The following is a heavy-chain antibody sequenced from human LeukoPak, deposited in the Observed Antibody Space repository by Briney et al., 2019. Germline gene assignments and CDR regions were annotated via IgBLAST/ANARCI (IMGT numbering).Heavy chain of an antibody. J-gene: IGHJ4*02. CDR1: GCTFSNSG. CDR3: ARERLARFPYFDY. Sequence: GASVKVSCKTSGCTFSNSGISWVRQAPGQGPEWMGGIIPVFGTPNYAQKFQGRLTITADRSTTTAYMELSSLTSDDTAVYYCARERLARFPYFDYWGKGTLVAVSS. D-gene: IGHD3-3*01. CDR2: IIPVFGTP. V-gene: IGHV1-69*06.